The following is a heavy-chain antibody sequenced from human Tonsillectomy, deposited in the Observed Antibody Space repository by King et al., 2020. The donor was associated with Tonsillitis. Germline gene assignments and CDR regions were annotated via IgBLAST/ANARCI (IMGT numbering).Heavy chain of an antibody. D-gene: IGHD2-2*01. Sequence: QLVQSGAEVKKPGSSVKVSCEASGGTFSSYAISWVRQAPGQGLEWMGRIIPILGIANYAQKFQGRVTITADKSTSTAYMELSSLRSEDTAVYYCARDPPQDIVVVPAALDVWGQGTTVTVSS. J-gene: IGHJ6*02. CDR2: IIPILGIA. CDR3: ARDPPQDIVVVPAALDV. V-gene: IGHV1-69*04. CDR1: GGTFSSYA.